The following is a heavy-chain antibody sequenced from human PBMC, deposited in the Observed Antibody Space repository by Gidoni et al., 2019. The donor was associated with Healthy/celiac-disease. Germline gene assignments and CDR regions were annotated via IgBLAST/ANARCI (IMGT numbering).Heavy chain of an antibody. CDR3: ARLDSYGYWGAHGMDV. CDR2: LFYRGST. Sequence: QLQLQESGPGLVKPSETLSTTCTVSGGSISSRSYYWGWTRQPPGKGLGWIGSLFYRGSTFYHPSLTSRVTISVDTSKNRFSLKLSSVAAADTAVYYCARLDSYGYWGAHGMDVWGQGTTVTVSS. D-gene: IGHD5-18*01. CDR1: GGSISSRSYY. J-gene: IGHJ6*02. V-gene: IGHV4-39*01.